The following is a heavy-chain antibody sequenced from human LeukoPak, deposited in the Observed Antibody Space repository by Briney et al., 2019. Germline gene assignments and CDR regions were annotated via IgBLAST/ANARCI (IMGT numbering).Heavy chain of an antibody. Sequence: KPSETLSLTCTVSGDSIRSHYCAWIRQSPGKGLEWIGHIYNSATTDYNPSFKSRVTISLDTSKKQFSLKMTSGTALDSAVYYCARRGEGYNDDAFEVWGLGTAVTVSS. CDR1: GDSIRSHY. D-gene: IGHD5-24*01. J-gene: IGHJ3*01. CDR3: ARRGEGYNDDAFEV. CDR2: IYNSATT. V-gene: IGHV4-59*11.